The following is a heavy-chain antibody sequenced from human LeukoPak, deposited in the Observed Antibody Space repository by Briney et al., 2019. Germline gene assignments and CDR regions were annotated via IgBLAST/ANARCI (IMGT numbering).Heavy chain of an antibody. V-gene: IGHV4-59*08. D-gene: IGHD6-19*01. J-gene: IGHJ4*02. Sequence: SETLSLTCIVSGGSISSYYRSWIRQPPGKGLEWIGNIYDRGSTKYNPSLKSRVTISVDTSKNQFSLRLSPVTAADTAMYYCARREIAVTGTYDYWGQGTLVTVSS. CDR1: GGSISSYY. CDR3: ARREIAVTGTYDY. CDR2: IYDRGST.